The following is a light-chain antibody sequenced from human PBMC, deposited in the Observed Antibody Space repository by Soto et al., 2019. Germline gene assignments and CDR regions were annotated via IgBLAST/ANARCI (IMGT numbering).Light chain of an antibody. Sequence: DIQITVSPSSLSPSFSKIVPSSCRASQSIATYLNWYQQKPGKAPNLLIYEASSLQSGVPSGFSGTGSGTDFTLTISSLEPEDFATYYCQQTYSTPRTFGQGTKVDIK. CDR1: QSIATY. J-gene: IGKJ1*01. CDR2: EAS. CDR3: QQTYSTPRT. V-gene: IGKV1-39*01.